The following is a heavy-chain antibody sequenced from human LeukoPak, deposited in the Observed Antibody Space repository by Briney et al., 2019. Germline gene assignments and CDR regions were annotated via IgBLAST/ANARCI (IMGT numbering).Heavy chain of an antibody. CDR3: ARGRSRGPIFDY. D-gene: IGHD3-10*01. V-gene: IGHV4-34*01. CDR2: INHSGST. CDR1: GGSFSGYY. Sequence: PSGTLSLTCAVYGGSFSGYYWSWIRQPPGKGLEWIGEINHSGSTNYNPSLKSRVTISVDTSKNQFSLKLSSVTAADTAVYYCARGRSRGPIFDYWGQGTLVTVSS. J-gene: IGHJ4*02.